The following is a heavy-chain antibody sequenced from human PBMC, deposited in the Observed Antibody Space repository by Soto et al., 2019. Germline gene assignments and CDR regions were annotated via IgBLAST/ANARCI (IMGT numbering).Heavy chain of an antibody. CDR2: VSGYNGLT. CDR3: ARGRFGGYDY. CDR1: GYSFSSFA. V-gene: IGHV1-18*04. Sequence: QVQLVQSGTEVKKPGASVKVSCTASGYSFSSFAISWVRQAPGQGLEWVGWVSGYNGLTKVGQNYHDRVTMTIDTSTTTAYMELTGLRSDDTAMYYCARGRFGGYDYWGQGTLVTVS. J-gene: IGHJ4*02. D-gene: IGHD5-12*01.